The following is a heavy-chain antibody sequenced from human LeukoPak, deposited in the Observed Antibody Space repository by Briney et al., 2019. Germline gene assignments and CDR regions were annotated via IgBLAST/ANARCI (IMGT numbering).Heavy chain of an antibody. V-gene: IGHV1-8*02. J-gene: IGHJ5*02. Sequence: ASVKVSCKASGGTFSSYTINWVRQATGQGLEWMGWMNPNSGNTGYAQKFQGRVTMTRNTSISTAYMELSSLRSEDTAVYYCARGRPELTNWFDPWGQGTLVTVSS. D-gene: IGHD1-26*01. CDR1: GGTFSSYT. CDR2: MNPNSGNT. CDR3: ARGRPELTNWFDP.